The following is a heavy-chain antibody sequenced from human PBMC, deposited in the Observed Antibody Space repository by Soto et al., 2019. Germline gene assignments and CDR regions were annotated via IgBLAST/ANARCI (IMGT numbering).Heavy chain of an antibody. Sequence: QVQLVQSGAEVKKPGSSVKVSCKASGGTFSSYAISWVRQAPGQGLEWMGGIIPIFGTANYAQKLQGRVTITADESTSTAYMERSSLRSEDTAVYYCARVVTVVKSFHYWYFDLWGRGTLVTVSS. CDR2: IIPIFGTA. V-gene: IGHV1-69*12. CDR3: ARVVTVVKSFHYWYFDL. J-gene: IGHJ2*01. D-gene: IGHD2-15*01. CDR1: GGTFSSYA.